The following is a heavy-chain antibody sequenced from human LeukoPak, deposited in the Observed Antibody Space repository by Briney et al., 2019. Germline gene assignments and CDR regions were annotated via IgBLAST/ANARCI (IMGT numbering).Heavy chain of an antibody. D-gene: IGHD3-3*01. CDR2: IYYSGST. CDR3: ARDRTRGAYDFWSGPYGMDV. Sequence: SQTLSLTCTVSRGSISSGGYYWSWIRQHPGKGLEWMGYIYYSGSTYYNPSLKSRVTISVDTSKNQFSLKLSSVTAADTAVYYCARDRTRGAYDFWSGPYGMDVWGQGATVTVSS. CDR1: RGSISSGGYY. V-gene: IGHV4-31*03. J-gene: IGHJ6*02.